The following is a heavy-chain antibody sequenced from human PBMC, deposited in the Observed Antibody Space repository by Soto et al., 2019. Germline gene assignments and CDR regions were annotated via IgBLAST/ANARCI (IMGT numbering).Heavy chain of an antibody. D-gene: IGHD2-2*01. J-gene: IGHJ4*02. CDR2: INHSGST. Sequence: SETLSLTCAVYGGSFSGYYWSWIRQPPGKGLEWIGEINHSGSTNYNPSLKSRVTISVDTSKNQFSLKLSSVTAADTAVYYCARGGRVVVVPARRFDYWGQGTLVTVSS. CDR1: GGSFSGYY. V-gene: IGHV4-34*01. CDR3: ARGGRVVVVPARRFDY.